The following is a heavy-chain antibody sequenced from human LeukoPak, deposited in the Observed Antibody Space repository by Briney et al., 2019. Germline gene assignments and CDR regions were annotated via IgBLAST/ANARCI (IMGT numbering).Heavy chain of an antibody. V-gene: IGHV3-48*04. CDR3: ARTWLPFGC. CDR1: GFTFSSYS. J-gene: IGHJ4*02. D-gene: IGHD5-12*01. Sequence: GGSLRLSCAASGFTFSSYSMSWVRQAPGKGLEWVSYISSGSSTIYYADSVKGRFTISRDDAENSLYLQMISLRAEDTAVYYCARTWLPFGCWGQGTLVTVSS. CDR2: ISSGSSTI.